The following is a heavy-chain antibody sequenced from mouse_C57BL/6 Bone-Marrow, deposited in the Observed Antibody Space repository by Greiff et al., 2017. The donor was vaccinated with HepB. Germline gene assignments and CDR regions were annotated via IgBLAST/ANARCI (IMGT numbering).Heavy chain of an antibody. CDR3: AKMNYSNYVYYAMDY. D-gene: IGHD2-5*01. J-gene: IGHJ4*01. V-gene: IGHV2-5*01. Sequence: QVQLKESGPGLVQPSQSLSITCTVSGFSLTSYGVHWVRQSPGKGLEWLGVIWRGGSTDYNAAFMSRLSITKDTSKSQVFFKMNSLQADDTAIYYCAKMNYSNYVYYAMDYWGQGTSVTVSS. CDR2: IWRGGST. CDR1: GFSLTSYG.